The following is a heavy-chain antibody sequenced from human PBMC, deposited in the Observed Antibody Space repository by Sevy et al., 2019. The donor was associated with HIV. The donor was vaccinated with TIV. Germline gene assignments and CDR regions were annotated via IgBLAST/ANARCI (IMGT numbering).Heavy chain of an antibody. V-gene: IGHV3-30*04. Sequence: GGSLRLSCAASGFTFSNYDMHWVRQAPGKGLDWVAVISHDERYKNYAESVKVRFTISRDNFKNTLYLQMNSLRVEDTAVYFCARLFSCGGDCYYLDYWGQGAPVTVSS. CDR3: ARLFSCGGDCYYLDY. D-gene: IGHD2-21*02. J-gene: IGHJ4*02. CDR1: GFTFSNYD. CDR2: ISHDERYK.